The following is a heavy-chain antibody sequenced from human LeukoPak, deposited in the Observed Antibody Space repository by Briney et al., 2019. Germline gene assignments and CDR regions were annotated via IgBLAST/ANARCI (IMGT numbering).Heavy chain of an antibody. CDR1: DGSISSYF. CDR2: IYYSGST. Sequence: PETLSLTCTVSDGSISSYFWSWIRQPPGKGLEWIGHIYYSGSTNYNPSLKSRVTISVDTSKNQFSLQLRSVTAADTAVYYCARDGGYNSGWPYFDYWGQGTLVPVSS. V-gene: IGHV4-59*01. J-gene: IGHJ4*02. D-gene: IGHD6-19*01. CDR3: ARDGGYNSGWPYFDY.